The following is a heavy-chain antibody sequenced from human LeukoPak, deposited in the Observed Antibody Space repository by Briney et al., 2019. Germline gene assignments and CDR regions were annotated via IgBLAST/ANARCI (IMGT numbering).Heavy chain of an antibody. J-gene: IGHJ4*02. CDR2: TYYRSKWYN. Sequence: SQTLSLTCAISGDSVSSNSAARNWITQSPSRGLEWLGRTYYRSKWYNDYAVSVKSRITINPDTSKKQFSLQPNSVTPSHTAGYYCARDSGSYHFYYWGQGTLVPVSS. D-gene: IGHD1-26*01. CDR3: ARDSGSYHFYY. CDR1: GDSVSSNSAA. V-gene: IGHV6-1*01.